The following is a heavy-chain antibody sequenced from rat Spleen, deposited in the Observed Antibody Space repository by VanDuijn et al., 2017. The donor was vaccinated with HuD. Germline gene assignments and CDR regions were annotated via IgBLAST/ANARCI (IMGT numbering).Heavy chain of an antibody. CDR2: ISYGDSYGHSST. D-gene: IGHD1-6*01. CDR3: ARRHYGYTDYFDY. Sequence: EVQLVESDGGLVQPGRSLKLSCAASGFTFSDYYMAWVRQAPTKGLEWVATISYGDSYGHSSTYYRDSVKGRFTISRDNAESTLYLQMDSLRSEATATYYCARRHYGYTDYFDYWGQGVMVTVSS. V-gene: IGHV5-29*01. CDR1: GFTFSDYY. J-gene: IGHJ2*01.